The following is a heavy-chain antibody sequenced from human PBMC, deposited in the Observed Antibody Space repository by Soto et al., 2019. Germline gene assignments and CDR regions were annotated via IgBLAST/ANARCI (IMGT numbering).Heavy chain of an antibody. D-gene: IGHD3-10*01. V-gene: IGHV3-7*01. CDR3: ARDRLYGSGSYSLRPYYYMDV. CDR2: IKQDGSEK. J-gene: IGHJ6*03. Sequence: GGSLRLSCAASGFTFSSYWMSWVRQAPGKGLEWVANIKQDGSEKYYVDSVKGRFTISRDNAKNSLYLQMNSLRAEDTAVYYCARDRLYGSGSYSLRPYYYMDVWGKGTTVTVSS. CDR1: GFTFSSYW.